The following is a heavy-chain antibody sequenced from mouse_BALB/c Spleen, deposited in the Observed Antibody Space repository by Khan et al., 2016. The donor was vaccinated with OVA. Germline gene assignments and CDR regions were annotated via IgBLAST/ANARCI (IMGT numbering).Heavy chain of an antibody. Sequence: QIQLVQSGPELKKPGETVKISCKASGYIFTNYGMNWVKQAPGKGLKWMGWINTNTGEPTFAEEFKERFAFSLETSANTAYLQINSLKNEDTATYFCERGYYMYCSWFAYWGQGTLVTVSA. CDR2: INTNTGEP. CDR1: GYIFTNYG. V-gene: IGHV9-3*02. CDR3: ERGYYMYCSWFAY. J-gene: IGHJ3*01. D-gene: IGHD2-14*01.